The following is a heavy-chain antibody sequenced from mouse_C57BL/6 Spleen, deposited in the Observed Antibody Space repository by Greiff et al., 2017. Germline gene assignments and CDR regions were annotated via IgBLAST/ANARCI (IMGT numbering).Heavy chain of an antibody. J-gene: IGHJ2*01. CDR2: ISDGGSYT. D-gene: IGHD3-2*02. CDR1: GFTFSSYA. V-gene: IGHV5-4*01. CDR3: ARGPSGHFDY. Sequence: EVHLVESGGGLVKPGGSLKLSCAASGFTFSSYAMSWVRQTPEKRLEWVATISDGGSYTYYPDNVKGRFTISRDNAKNNLYLQMSHLKSEDTAMYYCARGPSGHFDYWGQGTTLTVSS.